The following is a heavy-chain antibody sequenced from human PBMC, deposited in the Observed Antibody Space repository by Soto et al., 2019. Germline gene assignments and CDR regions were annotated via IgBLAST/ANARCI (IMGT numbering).Heavy chain of an antibody. D-gene: IGHD4-17*01. CDR2: IWYDGTQK. CDR3: ARAGGTTVTGLWHFDS. V-gene: IGHV3-33*01. Sequence: QVQLEESGGGVVQPGRSLRLSCEASGFTFNTYSMHWVRQPPGKGLEWLAAIWYDGTQKYYADSVKGRFIISRDNSKKTLYLEMNSRRAEDTAGYYCARAGGTTVTGLWHFDSWGQGTLVTVSS. J-gene: IGHJ4*02. CDR1: GFTFNTYS.